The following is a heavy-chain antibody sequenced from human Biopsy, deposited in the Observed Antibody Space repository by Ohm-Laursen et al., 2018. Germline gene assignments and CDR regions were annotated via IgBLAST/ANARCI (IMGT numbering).Heavy chain of an antibody. D-gene: IGHD5-24*01. CDR2: ISSSGLTI. CDR3: AKVHRRRDGYSYRDY. J-gene: IGHJ4*02. CDR1: GFNISDYY. V-gene: IGHV3-11*01. Sequence: SLRLSCAASGFNISDYYMSWIRQAPGKGLEWVSYISSSGLTIYYADSVKGRFTVTRDNPKNSLYLQMNSLRVEDTAVYYCAKVHRRRDGYSYRDYWGQGTLVSVSS.